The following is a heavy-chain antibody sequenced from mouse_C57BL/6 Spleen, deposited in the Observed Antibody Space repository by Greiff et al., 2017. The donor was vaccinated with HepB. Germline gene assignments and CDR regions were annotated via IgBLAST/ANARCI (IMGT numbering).Heavy chain of an antibody. J-gene: IGHJ4*01. CDR1: GYSITSGYY. Sequence: EVQLQQSGPGLVKPSQSLSLTCSVTGYSITSGYYWNWIRQFPGNKLEWMGYISYDGSNNYNPSLKNRISITRDTSKNQFFLKLNSVTTEDTATYYCARGYYDYDGDAMDYWGQGTSVTVSS. CDR3: ARGYYDYDGDAMDY. D-gene: IGHD2-4*01. CDR2: ISYDGSN. V-gene: IGHV3-6*01.